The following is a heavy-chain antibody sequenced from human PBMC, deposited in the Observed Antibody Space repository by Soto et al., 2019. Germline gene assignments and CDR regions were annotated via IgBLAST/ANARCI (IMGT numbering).Heavy chain of an antibody. Sequence: GGSLRLSCVASGFTFADYAMHWVRRIPGKGLEWVAVISYSGDRQYYAESVKGRFTISRDNSKKTLYLQLFSLTSEDSAVFYCARTPAAMITDRYNWFDSWGPGTQVTVSS. V-gene: IGHV3-30*01. CDR2: ISYSGDRQ. CDR1: GFTFADYA. D-gene: IGHD3-16*01. CDR3: ARTPAAMITDRYNWFDS. J-gene: IGHJ5*01.